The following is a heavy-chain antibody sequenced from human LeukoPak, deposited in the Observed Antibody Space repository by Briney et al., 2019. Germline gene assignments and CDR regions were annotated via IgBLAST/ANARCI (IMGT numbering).Heavy chain of an antibody. V-gene: IGHV1-69*04. CDR1: GGTFSSYT. CDR2: IIPILGIA. Sequence: SVKVSCKASGGTFSSYTISWVRQAPGQGLEWMGRIIPILGIANYAQKFQGRVTITADESTSTAYMELSSLRSEDTAVYYCARDRWGYSSYYYYMDVWGKGTTVTVSS. J-gene: IGHJ6*03. D-gene: IGHD6-13*01. CDR3: ARDRWGYSSYYYYMDV.